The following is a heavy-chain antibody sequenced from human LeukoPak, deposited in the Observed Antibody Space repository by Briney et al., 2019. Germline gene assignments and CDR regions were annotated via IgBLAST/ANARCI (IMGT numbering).Heavy chain of an antibody. J-gene: IGHJ6*03. CDR3: ARVYHNDYDYYMDV. CDR1: GGSISSYY. CDR2: IYYSGST. Sequence: SETLSLTCTVSGGSISSYYWSWIRQPPGKGLEWIGYIYYSGSTNYNPSLTSRVTISVDTSKNQFSLKLSSVTAADTAVYYCARVYHNDYDYYMDVWGKGTTVTVSS. V-gene: IGHV4-59*01. D-gene: IGHD1-1*01.